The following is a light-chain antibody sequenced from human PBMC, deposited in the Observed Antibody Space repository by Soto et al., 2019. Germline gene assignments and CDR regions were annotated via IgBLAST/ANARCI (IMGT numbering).Light chain of an antibody. V-gene: IGLV2-23*01. Sequence: QSALTQPASVSGSPGQSITISWTGTSSDVGSYNLVSWYQQHPGKAAKLMIYEGTKRPSGVSDRFSGSKSGNTASLTISGLQAEDEADYYCCSYAGSSTHVVFGGGTKVTVL. CDR2: EGT. CDR3: CSYAGSSTHVV. J-gene: IGLJ2*01. CDR1: SSDVGSYNL.